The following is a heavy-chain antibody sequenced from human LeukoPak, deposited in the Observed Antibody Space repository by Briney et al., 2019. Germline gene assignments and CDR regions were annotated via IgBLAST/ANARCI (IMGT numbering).Heavy chain of an antibody. CDR3: ARRYSPTGPFDY. CDR2: ISPYNGNT. J-gene: IGHJ4*02. Sequence: ASVKVSCKASGYTFTSYGISWVRQAPGQGLEWMGWISPYNGNTNYAQKLQGRVTMTTDTSTSTAYMELSRLGSDDTAVYYCARRYSPTGPFDYWGQGTLVTVSS. V-gene: IGHV1-18*01. D-gene: IGHD1-14*01. CDR1: GYTFTSYG.